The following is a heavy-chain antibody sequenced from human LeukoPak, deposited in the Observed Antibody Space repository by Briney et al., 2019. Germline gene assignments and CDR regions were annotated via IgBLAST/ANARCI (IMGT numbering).Heavy chain of an antibody. D-gene: IGHD1-26*01. J-gene: IGHJ4*02. CDR3: AKEPHYYNGWYSDY. V-gene: IGHV3-23*01. CDR2: ISGSGGST. CDR1: GFTFSSYA. Sequence: GGSLRLSCAASGFTFSSYAMSWVRQAPGKGLEWVSAISGSGGSTYYADSVKGRFTISRDNSKDTLYLQMNSLRAEDTAVYYCAKEPHYYNGWYSDYWGQGTLVTVSS.